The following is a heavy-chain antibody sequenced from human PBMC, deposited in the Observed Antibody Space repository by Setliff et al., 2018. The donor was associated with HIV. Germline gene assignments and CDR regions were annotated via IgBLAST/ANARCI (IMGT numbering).Heavy chain of an antibody. V-gene: IGHV5-51*01. CDR1: GYNFNSYW. J-gene: IGHJ4*02. D-gene: IGHD1-26*01. CDR3: AMFFSGTPFDF. Sequence: GESLKISCEASGYNFNSYWIGWVRQMPGKGLEWVAVIYPGDSETRYSPSFQGRVTISAAKSISTAYLQWGSLKASDTAMYYCAMFFSGTPFDFWGQGTLVTVSS. CDR2: IYPGDSET.